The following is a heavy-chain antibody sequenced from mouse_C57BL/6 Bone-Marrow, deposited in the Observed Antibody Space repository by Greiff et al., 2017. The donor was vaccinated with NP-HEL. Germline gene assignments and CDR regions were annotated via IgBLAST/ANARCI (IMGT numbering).Heavy chain of an antibody. V-gene: IGHV1-4*01. CDR2: INPSSGYT. CDR3: ARRDYGSSYRYWYFDV. CDR1: GYTFTIYT. Sequence: QVQLQQSGAELARPGASVKMSCKASGYTFTIYTMHWVKQRPGQGLEWIGYINPSSGYTKYNQKFKDKATLTADKSSSTAYMQLSSLTSEDSAVYYCARRDYGSSYRYWYFDVWGTGTTVTVSS. J-gene: IGHJ1*03. D-gene: IGHD1-1*01.